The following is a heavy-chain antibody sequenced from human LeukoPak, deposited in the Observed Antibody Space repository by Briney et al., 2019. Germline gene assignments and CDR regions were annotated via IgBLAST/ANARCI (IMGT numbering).Heavy chain of an antibody. J-gene: IGHJ4*02. CDR3: ARGGGLYQEVWDY. D-gene: IGHD2-15*01. V-gene: IGHV3-30-3*01. CDR1: GFTFSSYA. Sequence: GRSLGLSCAASGFTFSSYAMHWVRQAPGKGLEWVAVISYDGSNKYYADSVKGRFTISRDNSKNTLYLQMNSLRAEDTAVYYCARGGGLYQEVWDYWGQGTLVTVSS. CDR2: ISYDGSNK.